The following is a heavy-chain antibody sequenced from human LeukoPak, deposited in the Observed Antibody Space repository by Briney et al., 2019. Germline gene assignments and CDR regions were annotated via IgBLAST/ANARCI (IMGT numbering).Heavy chain of an antibody. Sequence: SETLSLTCTVSGYPISSGYYWGWIRQPPGKGLEWIGSIYHSGSTYYNPSLKSRVTISVDTSKNQFSLKLSSVTAADTAVYYCARDPDSLTLFDYWGQGTLVTVSS. D-gene: IGHD2-21*01. J-gene: IGHJ4*02. CDR1: GYPISSGYY. V-gene: IGHV4-38-2*02. CDR3: ARDPDSLTLFDY. CDR2: IYHSGST.